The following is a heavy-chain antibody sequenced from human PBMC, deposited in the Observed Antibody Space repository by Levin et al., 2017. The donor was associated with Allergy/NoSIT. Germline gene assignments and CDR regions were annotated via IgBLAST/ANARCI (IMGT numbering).Heavy chain of an antibody. CDR2: IKQDGRQT. V-gene: IGHV3-7*03. Sequence: LSLTCAASGFTFRDFWMSWVRQTPGKGLEWVANIKQDGRQTYYVDSVKGRFTISRDNADKSLDLQMTSLRAEDSAVYYCVRDGRSGWHFDYWGQGALVTVSS. CDR3: VRDGRSGWHFDY. J-gene: IGHJ4*02. D-gene: IGHD3-3*01. CDR1: GFTFRDFW.